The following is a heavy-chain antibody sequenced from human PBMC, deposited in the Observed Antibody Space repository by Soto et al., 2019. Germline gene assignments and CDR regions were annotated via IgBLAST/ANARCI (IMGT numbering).Heavy chain of an antibody. CDR1: GFTFSSYA. CDR2: ISGSGGST. Sequence: GSLRLSCAASGFTFSSYAMSWVRQAPGKGLEWVSAISGSGGSTYYADSVKGRFTISRDNSKNTLYLQMNSLRAEGTAVYYCAKGARSYYYYGMDVWGQGTTVTVSS. J-gene: IGHJ6*02. CDR3: AKGARSYYYYGMDV. V-gene: IGHV3-23*01. D-gene: IGHD3-16*01.